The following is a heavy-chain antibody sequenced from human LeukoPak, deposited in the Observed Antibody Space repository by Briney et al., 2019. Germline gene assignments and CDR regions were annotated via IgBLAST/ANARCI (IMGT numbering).Heavy chain of an antibody. Sequence: SQTLSLTCTVSGGSISSGSYYWSWIRQPAGKGLEWIGRIYTSGSTNYNPSLKSRVTISVDTSKNQFSLKLSSVTAADTAVYYCARRFDFWSGYDYWGQGTLVTVSS. J-gene: IGHJ4*02. CDR2: IYTSGST. V-gene: IGHV4-61*02. D-gene: IGHD3-3*01. CDR1: GGSISSGSYY. CDR3: ARRFDFWSGYDY.